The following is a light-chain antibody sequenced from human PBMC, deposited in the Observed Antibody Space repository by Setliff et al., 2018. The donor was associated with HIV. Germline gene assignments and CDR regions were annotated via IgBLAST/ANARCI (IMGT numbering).Light chain of an antibody. J-gene: IGLJ1*01. CDR2: DVS. V-gene: IGLV2-14*03. Sequence: QSALTQPASVSGSPGQSITISCSDVGGYKYVSWYQQHPGKAPKLMIYDVSKRPSGVSSRFSGSKSGNTASPTISGLQTEDEADYYCSSYTSSSTYVFGTGTKVTVL. CDR3: SSYTSSSTYV. CDR1: DVGGYKY.